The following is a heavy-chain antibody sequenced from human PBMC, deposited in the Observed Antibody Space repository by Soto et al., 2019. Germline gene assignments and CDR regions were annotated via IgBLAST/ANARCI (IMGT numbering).Heavy chain of an antibody. V-gene: IGHV3-23*01. CDR2: ISGSGGST. CDR1: GFTFSSYA. D-gene: IGHD3-3*01. Sequence: PGGSLRLSCAASGFTFSSYAMSWVRQAPGKGLEWVSAISGSGGSTYYADSVKGRFTISRDNSKNTLYLQMNSLRAEDTAVYYCAKDFGDFWSGFPDYWGQGTLVTVSS. J-gene: IGHJ4*02. CDR3: AKDFGDFWSGFPDY.